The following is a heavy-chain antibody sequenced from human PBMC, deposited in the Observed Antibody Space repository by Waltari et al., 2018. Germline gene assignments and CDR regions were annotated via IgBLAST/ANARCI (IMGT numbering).Heavy chain of an antibody. V-gene: IGHV4-38-2*01. CDR3: ARHASGYEPGYYYYGMDV. CDR2: IYHSGRT. D-gene: IGHD5-12*01. CDR1: GYSISSGYY. Sequence: QVQLQESGPGLVKPSETLSLTCAVSGYSISSGYYWGWIRQPPGKGLEWIGSIYHSGRTYVNPCRKTVDTISVDTTKNQCALKLSSVTAADTAVYYCARHASGYEPGYYYYGMDVWGQGTTVTVSS. J-gene: IGHJ6*02.